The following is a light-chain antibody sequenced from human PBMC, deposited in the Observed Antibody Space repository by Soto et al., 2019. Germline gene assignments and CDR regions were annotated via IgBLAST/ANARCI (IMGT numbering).Light chain of an antibody. V-gene: IGKV3-20*01. CDR1: QSVTSSY. Sequence: EIALTQSPGTLYFSPGEGVTLSCRASQSVTSSYLAWYQQKPGQAPRLLIYGASSSATGIPDRFSGSGAGTDFALTISRREPEAFSVYYCHQYGTSPVTFGQGTRLDIK. J-gene: IGKJ5*01. CDR3: HQYGTSPVT. CDR2: GAS.